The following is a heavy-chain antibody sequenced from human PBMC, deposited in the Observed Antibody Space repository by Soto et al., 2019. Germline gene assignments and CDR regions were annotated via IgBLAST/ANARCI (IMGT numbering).Heavy chain of an antibody. CDR3: ARGGTAAADSRIWFDP. CDR1: GGSFSGYY. CDR2: INHSGST. J-gene: IGHJ5*02. V-gene: IGHV4-34*01. D-gene: IGHD6-13*01. Sequence: QVQLQQWGAGLLKPSETLSLTCAVYGGSFSGYYWSWIRQPPGKGLEWIGEINHSGSTNYNPSLKSRVTISVDTSKNQFSLKLSSVTAADTAVYYCARGGTAAADSRIWFDPWGQGTLVTVSS.